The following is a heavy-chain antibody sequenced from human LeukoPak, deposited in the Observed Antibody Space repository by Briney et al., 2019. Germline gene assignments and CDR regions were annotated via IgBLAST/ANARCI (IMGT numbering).Heavy chain of an antibody. J-gene: IGHJ4*02. V-gene: IGHV1-8*03. CDR2: MNPNSRNT. CDR3: ARDRVGSGWPRPWYFEF. D-gene: IGHD6-19*01. CDR1: GYTFTSYD. Sequence: ASVKVSCKASGYTFTSYDINWVRQATGQELRWMGWMNPNSRNTGYAQKFQDRVTITRNPSIRTPYMGLSSLRPDDTAVYYCARDRVGSGWPRPWYFEFWGQGTLITVSS.